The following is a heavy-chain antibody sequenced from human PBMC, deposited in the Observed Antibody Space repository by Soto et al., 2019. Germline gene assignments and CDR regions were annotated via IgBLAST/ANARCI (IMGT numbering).Heavy chain of an antibody. CDR2: VNIYEGST. CDR3: ARERSGYAYGDY. Sequence: QVQLVQSGAEVRKPGASVKVSCKASGYSFTSYGITWVRQAPGQGLEWMGWVNIYEGSTNYAQKFQGRVTMTTDTSTSTVYLEVRSLRSADTAMYYCARERSGYAYGDYWGQGTLVTVSS. CDR1: GYSFTSYG. D-gene: IGHD5-18*01. J-gene: IGHJ4*02. V-gene: IGHV1-18*01.